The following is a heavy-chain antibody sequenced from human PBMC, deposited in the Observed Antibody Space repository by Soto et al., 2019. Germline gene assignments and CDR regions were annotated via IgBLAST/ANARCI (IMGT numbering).Heavy chain of an antibody. Sequence: EVQLLESGGGLVQPGGSQRLSCAASGFTFSGYAMTWVRQAPGKGLEWVPSISGSGANTYYADSVKGRFTISRDNSKNTLSLQMTSLRADDTAVYYCAKSPDFYYDGMDVWGQGTTVTVSS. CDR2: ISGSGANT. J-gene: IGHJ6*02. CDR3: AKSPDFYYDGMDV. V-gene: IGHV3-23*01. CDR1: GFTFSGYA.